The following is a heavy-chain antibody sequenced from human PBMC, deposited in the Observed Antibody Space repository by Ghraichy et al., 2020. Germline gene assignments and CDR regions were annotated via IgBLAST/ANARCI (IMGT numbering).Heavy chain of an antibody. Sequence: GESLNISCAASGFTFSSYAMHWVRQAPGKGLEWVAVISYDGSNKYYADSVKGRFTISRDNSKNTLYLQMNSLRAEDTAVYYCASWVTVTQRGGWFDPWGQGTLVTVSS. V-gene: IGHV3-30*04. CDR1: GFTFSSYA. J-gene: IGHJ5*02. CDR3: ASWVTVTQRGGWFDP. CDR2: ISYDGSNK. D-gene: IGHD4-11*01.